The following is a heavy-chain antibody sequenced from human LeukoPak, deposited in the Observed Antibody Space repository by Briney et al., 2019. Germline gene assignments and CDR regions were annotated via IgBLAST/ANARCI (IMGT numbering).Heavy chain of an antibody. CDR3: AKEGGYSSTWY. Sequence: GGSLRLSCAASGFTFTISAMAWVRQAPGKGLEWVSGISGSGDRKDYADSVKGRVTISRDNRKNTLHLEMNSLRVEDTAVYYCAKEGGYSSTWYWGQGTLVTVSS. D-gene: IGHD6-13*01. J-gene: IGHJ4*02. V-gene: IGHV3-23*01. CDR1: GFTFTISA. CDR2: ISGSGDRK.